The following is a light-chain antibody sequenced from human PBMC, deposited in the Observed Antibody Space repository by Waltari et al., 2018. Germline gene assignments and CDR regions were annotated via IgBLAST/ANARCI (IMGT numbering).Light chain of an antibody. Sequence: DIQMTQSPSSLSASVGDRVTITCRASQSISIYLKWYQQKPRKAPKRLIYSASSLQSGVPSRFSGSGSGTDFTLTISSLQPEDFATYYCQKSSSTPPWTFGQGTKVEIK. J-gene: IGKJ1*01. V-gene: IGKV1-39*01. CDR1: QSISIY. CDR2: SAS. CDR3: QKSSSTPPWT.